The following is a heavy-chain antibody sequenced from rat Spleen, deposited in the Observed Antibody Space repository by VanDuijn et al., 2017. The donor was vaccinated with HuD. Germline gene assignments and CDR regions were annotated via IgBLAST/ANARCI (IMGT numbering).Heavy chain of an antibody. CDR2: ISYAGSST. Sequence: EVQLVESGGGLVQPGRSMKLSCAASGFTFSNYDMAWVRQAPTKGLEWVASISYAGSSTYYRDSVKGRFTISRDNAKSTLYLQMDSLRSEDTATYYCTTQLGAEDYFDYWGQGVMVTVSS. D-gene: IGHD5-1*01. V-gene: IGHV5-20*01. J-gene: IGHJ2*01. CDR3: TTQLGAEDYFDY. CDR1: GFTFSNYD.